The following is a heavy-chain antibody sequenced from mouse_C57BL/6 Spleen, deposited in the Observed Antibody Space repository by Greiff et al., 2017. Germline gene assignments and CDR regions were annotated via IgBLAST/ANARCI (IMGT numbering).Heavy chain of an antibody. J-gene: IGHJ2*01. D-gene: IGHD2-4*01. CDR2: IYPGSGNT. V-gene: IGHV1-76*01. CDR1: GYTFTDYY. Sequence: VQLQESGAELVRPGASVKLSCKASGYTFTDYYINWVKQRPGQGLEWIARIYPGSGNTYYNEKFKGKATLTAEKSSSTAYMQLSSLTSEDSAVYFCARGIYYDYGYYFDYWGQGTTLTVSS. CDR3: ARGIYYDYGYYFDY.